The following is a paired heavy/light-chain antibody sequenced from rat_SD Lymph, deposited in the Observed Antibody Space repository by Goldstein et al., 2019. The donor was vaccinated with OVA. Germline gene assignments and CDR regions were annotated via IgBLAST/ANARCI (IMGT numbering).Light chain of an antibody. V-gene: IGKV12S11*01. CDR2: YGS. CDR3: QQGYKYPLT. Sequence: DIQMTQSPHSLSASLGETVSIECLASEGFSKYLAWYQQKPGKSPQLLMYYGSSLQDGVPSRFSGSGSGTQYSLKISNMQPEDVGVYYCQQGYKYPLTFGSGTKLDMK. CDR1: EGFSKY. J-gene: IGKJ5*01.
Heavy chain of an antibody. D-gene: IGHD1-3*01. J-gene: IGHJ2*01. Sequence: EVQLVESGGDLVQPGGSLKLSCAASGFTFSNYYMAWVRQAPKKGLEWVATISTSGTTTYYSDFVRGRFTISRDNAKSSLYLSMNSLKSEDTATYYCASLPPVAPGYFDYWGQGVMVTVSS. V-gene: IGHV5-25*01. CDR3: ASLPPVAPGYFDY. CDR1: GFTFSNYY. CDR2: ISTSGTTT.